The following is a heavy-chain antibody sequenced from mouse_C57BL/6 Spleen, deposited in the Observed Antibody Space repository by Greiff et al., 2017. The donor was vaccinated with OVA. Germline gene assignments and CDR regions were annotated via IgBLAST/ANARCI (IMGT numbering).Heavy chain of an antibody. CDR2: IYPGDGDT. D-gene: IGHD2-3*01. CDR3: ARGGFYDSFFAY. CDR1: GYAFSSSW. V-gene: IGHV1-82*01. Sequence: VQLQESGPELVKPGASVKISCKASGYAFSSSWMNWVKQRPGKGLEWIGRIYPGDGDTNYNGKFKGKATLTADKSSSTAYMQLSSLTSEDSAVYFCARGGFYDSFFAYWGQGTLVTVSA. J-gene: IGHJ3*01.